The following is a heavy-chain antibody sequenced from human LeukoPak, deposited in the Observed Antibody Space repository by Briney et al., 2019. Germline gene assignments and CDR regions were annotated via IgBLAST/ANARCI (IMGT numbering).Heavy chain of an antibody. CDR2: INHSGST. V-gene: IGHV4-34*01. D-gene: IGHD4-17*01. CDR3: AIELTTVPYFDY. Sequence: SETLSLTCAVYGGSFSGYYWSWIRQPPGKGLEWIGEINHSGSTNYNPSLKSRVTISVDTSKNQFSLKLSSVTAADTAVYYCAIELTTVPYFDYWGQGTLATVSS. CDR1: GGSFSGYY. J-gene: IGHJ4*02.